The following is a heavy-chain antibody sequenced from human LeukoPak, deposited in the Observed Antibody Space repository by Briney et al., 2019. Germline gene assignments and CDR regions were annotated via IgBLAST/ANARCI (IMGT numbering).Heavy chain of an antibody. Sequence: GGSLRPSCAASGFTFSSYSMNWVRQAPGKGLEWVSSISSSSSYRYYADSVKGRFTISRDNAKNSLYLQMNSLRAEDTAVYYCARDGGNRPLYWGQGTLVTVSS. CDR2: ISSSSSYR. V-gene: IGHV3-21*01. CDR3: ARDGGNRPLY. J-gene: IGHJ4*02. CDR1: GFTFSSYS. D-gene: IGHD4-23*01.